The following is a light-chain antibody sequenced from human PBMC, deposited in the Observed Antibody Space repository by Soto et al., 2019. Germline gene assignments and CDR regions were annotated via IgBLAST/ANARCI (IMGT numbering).Light chain of an antibody. V-gene: IGLV2-11*01. CDR2: DVS. CDR1: SSDVGGYNY. Sequence: QSALTQPRSLSGSPGQPVTISCTGTSSDVGGYNYVSWYQQHPGKAPKLMIYDVSKRPSGVPDRFSGSKSGNTASLTISGLQAEDEADYYCCSYAGSYTVFGGGTKLTVL. CDR3: CSYAGSYTV. J-gene: IGLJ2*01.